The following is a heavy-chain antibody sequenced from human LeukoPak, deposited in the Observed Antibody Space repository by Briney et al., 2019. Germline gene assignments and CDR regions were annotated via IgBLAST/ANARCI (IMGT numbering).Heavy chain of an antibody. CDR3: ARGPTYCSSSSCLQGE. V-gene: IGHV4-61*02. D-gene: IGHD2-15*01. J-gene: IGHJ4*02. Sequence: SETLSLTCTVSGGSISSGSYYRSWIRQPAGKGLEWIGRIYTSGSTNYNPSLKSRVTISVDTSKNQFSPKLSSVTAADTAVYYCARGPTYCSSSSCLQGEWGQGTLVTVSS. CDR2: IYTSGST. CDR1: GGSISSGSYY.